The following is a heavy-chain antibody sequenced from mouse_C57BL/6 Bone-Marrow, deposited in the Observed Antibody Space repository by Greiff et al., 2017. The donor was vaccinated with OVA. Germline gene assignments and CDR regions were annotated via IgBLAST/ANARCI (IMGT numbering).Heavy chain of an antibody. V-gene: IGHV2-2*01. Sequence: QVQLKESGPGLVQPSQSLSITCTVSGFSLTSYGVHWVRQSPGKGLEWLGVIWSGGSTDYNAAFISRLSISKDNSKSQVFFKMNSLQADDTAIYYCASSYYSNSSYAMDYWGQGTSVTVSS. CDR2: IWSGGST. CDR3: ASSYYSNSSYAMDY. D-gene: IGHD2-5*01. CDR1: GFSLTSYG. J-gene: IGHJ4*01.